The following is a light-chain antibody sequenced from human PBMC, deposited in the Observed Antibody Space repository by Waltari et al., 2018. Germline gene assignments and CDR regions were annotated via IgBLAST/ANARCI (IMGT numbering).Light chain of an antibody. V-gene: IGKV3-20*01. J-gene: IGKJ1*01. CDR1: QSVSRT. CDR3: QKYGSLPAT. Sequence: EIVLTQSPGTLSLSPGESATLSCRASQSVSRTLAWYQQKPGQAPRLLIYDASSRATGIPDRFSGRGSGTDFSLTISRLEPEDFAVYYCQKYGSLPATFGQGTKVEIK. CDR2: DAS.